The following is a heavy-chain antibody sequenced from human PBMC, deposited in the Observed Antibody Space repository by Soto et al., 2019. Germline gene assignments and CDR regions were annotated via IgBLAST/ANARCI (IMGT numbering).Heavy chain of an antibody. Sequence: EVQLVESGGGLVKPGGSLRLSCAASGFTFSSYSMNWVRQAPGKGLEWVSSISSSSSYIYYADSVKGRFTISRDNAKNSLYLQMNSLRAEDTAVYYCARTVAVAGTNYFDYWGQGTLVTVSS. CDR3: ARTVAVAGTNYFDY. CDR2: ISSSSSYI. CDR1: GFTFSSYS. J-gene: IGHJ4*02. D-gene: IGHD6-19*01. V-gene: IGHV3-21*01.